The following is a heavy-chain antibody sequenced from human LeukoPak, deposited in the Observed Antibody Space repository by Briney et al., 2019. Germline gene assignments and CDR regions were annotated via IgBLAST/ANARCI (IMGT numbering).Heavy chain of an antibody. CDR2: ISYDGSSK. D-gene: IGHD1-14*01. V-gene: IGHV3-30*18. CDR3: AKVTTSQKYYSGLDV. CDR1: GFTFSTYV. J-gene: IGHJ6*02. Sequence: GRSLRLSCAASGFTFSTYVMYWVRQAPGKGMEWVALISYDGSSKYYADSVKGRFTISRDNSKNTVYLQMDSLRAEDTAVYYCAKVTTSQKYYSGLDVWGQGATVTVSS.